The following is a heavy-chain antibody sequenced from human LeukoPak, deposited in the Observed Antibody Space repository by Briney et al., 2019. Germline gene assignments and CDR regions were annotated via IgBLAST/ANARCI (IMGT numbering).Heavy chain of an antibody. V-gene: IGHV4-59*12. CDR2: IYYSGST. J-gene: IGHJ4*02. CDR1: GGSISSYY. Sequence: SETLSLTCTVSGGSISSYYWSWIRQPPGKGLEWIGYIYYSGSTNYNPSLKSRVTISVDTSKNQFSLKLSSVTAADTAVYYCRMATIPRSLDYWGQGTLVTVSS. D-gene: IGHD5-24*01. CDR3: RMATIPRSLDY.